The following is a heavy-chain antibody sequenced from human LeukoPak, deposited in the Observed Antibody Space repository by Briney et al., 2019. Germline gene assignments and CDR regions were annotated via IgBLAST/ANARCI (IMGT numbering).Heavy chain of an antibody. CDR1: GFSVSSNY. V-gene: IGHV3-66*02. CDR2: FYSGGST. D-gene: IGHD2-15*01. Sequence: GGSLRLSCAASGFSVSSNYMSWVRQAPGKGLEWVSVFYSGGSTYYADSVKGRFTISRDTSKNTLYLQMNSLRVEDTAVYYCARETSTQCSGGSCFFDYWGQGTLVTVSS. J-gene: IGHJ4*02. CDR3: ARETSTQCSGGSCFFDY.